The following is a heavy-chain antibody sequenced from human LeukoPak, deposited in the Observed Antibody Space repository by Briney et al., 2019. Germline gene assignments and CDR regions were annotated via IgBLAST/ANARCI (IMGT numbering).Heavy chain of an antibody. CDR2: MNPNSGNT. CDR1: GYTFTSYD. V-gene: IGHV1-8*01. D-gene: IGHD3-22*01. Sequence: VASVKVSCKASGYTFTSYDINWVRQATGQGLEWMGWMNPNSGNTGYAQKFQGRVTMTRNTSISTAYMELSSLRSEDTAVYYCARAVPGRLLLRGHPRRFDPWGQGTLVTVSS. J-gene: IGHJ5*02. CDR3: ARAVPGRLLLRGHPRRFDP.